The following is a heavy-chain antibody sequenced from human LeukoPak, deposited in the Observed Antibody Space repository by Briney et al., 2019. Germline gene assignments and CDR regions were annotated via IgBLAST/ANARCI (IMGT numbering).Heavy chain of an antibody. CDR2: IYYSGST. J-gene: IGHJ4*02. Sequence: SQTLSLTCTVSGGSISSGDYYWSWIRQPPGKGLEWIGYIYYSGSTYYNPSLKSRVTISVDTSKNQFSLKLSSVTAADTAVYYFTRQRPPYYYDDNWSQRPLVTV. D-gene: IGHD3-22*01. CDR3: TRQRPPYYYDDN. CDR1: GGSISSGDYY. V-gene: IGHV4-30-4*01.